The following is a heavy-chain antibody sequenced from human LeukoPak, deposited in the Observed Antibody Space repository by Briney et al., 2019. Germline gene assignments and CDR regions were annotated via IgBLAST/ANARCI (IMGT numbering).Heavy chain of an antibody. CDR3: ARPPVPGADDAFDI. D-gene: IGHD2-2*01. J-gene: IGHJ3*02. CDR1: GYSFPNYW. V-gene: IGHV5-51*01. CDR2: IYPDDSDT. Sequence: GESLQISCKGSGYSFPNYWIGWVRQMPGKGLEWMGIIYPDDSDTRYSPSFQGQVTISADKSISTAYLQWSSLKASDTAMYYCARPPVPGADDAFDIWGQGTMVTVSS.